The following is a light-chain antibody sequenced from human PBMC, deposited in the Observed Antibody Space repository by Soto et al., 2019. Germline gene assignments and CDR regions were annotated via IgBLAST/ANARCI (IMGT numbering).Light chain of an antibody. J-gene: IGKJ4*01. CDR3: QRLSHA. V-gene: IGKV1-5*03. CDR1: QSISSY. Sequence: DIQMTQSPSSLSASVGDRVTITCRSSQSISSYLAWYQQKPGKAPKLLIYAASSLQTGVPSRFSGSGSGTDFTLTISSLQPEDFATYYCQRLSHAFGGGTKADI. CDR2: AAS.